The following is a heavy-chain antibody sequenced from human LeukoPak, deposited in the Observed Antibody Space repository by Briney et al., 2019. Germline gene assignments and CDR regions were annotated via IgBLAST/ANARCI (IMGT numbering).Heavy chain of an antibody. J-gene: IGHJ4*02. V-gene: IGHV3-74*01. D-gene: IGHD2-15*01. CDR3: ARLLALCSGGSCPIGY. CDR2: INSDGSST. Sequence: AGGSLRLSCAASGFTFSSYWMHWVRQAPGKGLVWVSRINSDGSSTSYADSVKGRFTISRDNAKNTLYLQMNSLRAEDTAVYYCARLLALCSGGSCPIGYWGQGTLATVSS. CDR1: GFTFSSYW.